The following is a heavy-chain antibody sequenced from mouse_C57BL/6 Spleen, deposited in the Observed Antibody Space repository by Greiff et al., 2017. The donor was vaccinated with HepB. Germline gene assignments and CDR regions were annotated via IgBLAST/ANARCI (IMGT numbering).Heavy chain of an antibody. V-gene: IGHV5-12*01. D-gene: IGHD2-1*01. Sequence: DVKLVESGGGLVQPGGSLKLSCAASGFTFSDYYMYWVRQTPEKRLEWVAYISNGGGSTYYPDTVKGRFTISRDNAKNTLYLQMSRLKSEDTAMYYCARQGGYGNYGYYFDYWGQGTTLTVSS. CDR1: GFTFSDYY. J-gene: IGHJ2*01. CDR3: ARQGGYGNYGYYFDY. CDR2: ISNGGGST.